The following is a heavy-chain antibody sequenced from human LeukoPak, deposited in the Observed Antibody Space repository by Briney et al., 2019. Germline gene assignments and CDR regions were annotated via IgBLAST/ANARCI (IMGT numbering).Heavy chain of an antibody. Sequence: GGSLRLSCAASGFTFSTYEMNWVRQAPGKGLEWVSYVSNGDGTIKYADSVKGRFTISRDNAKNSLYLQMNSLRVEDTAVYYCARVGYSRSWHSGSAFDIWGQGTMVTVSS. CDR2: VSNGDGTI. J-gene: IGHJ3*02. CDR1: GFTFSTYE. CDR3: ARVGYSRSWHSGSAFDI. V-gene: IGHV3-48*03. D-gene: IGHD6-13*01.